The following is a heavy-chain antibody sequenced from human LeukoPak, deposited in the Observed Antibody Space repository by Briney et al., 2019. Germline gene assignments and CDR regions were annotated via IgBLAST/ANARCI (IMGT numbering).Heavy chain of an antibody. J-gene: IGHJ4*02. V-gene: IGHV4-39*01. Sequence: SETLSLTCTVSGGSLSSSSYYWGWIRQPPGKGLEWIGSIYYSGSTYYNPSLKSRVTISVDTSKNQFSLKLSSVTAADTAVYYCARVCTSCPFDYWGQGTLVTVSS. CDR2: IYYSGST. CDR1: GGSLSSSSYY. CDR3: ARVCTSCPFDY. D-gene: IGHD2-2*01.